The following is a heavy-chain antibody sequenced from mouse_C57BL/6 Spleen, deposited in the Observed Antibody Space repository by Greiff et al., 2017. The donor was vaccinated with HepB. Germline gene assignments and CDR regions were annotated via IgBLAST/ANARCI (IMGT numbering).Heavy chain of an antibody. V-gene: IGHV5-17*01. J-gene: IGHJ4*01. CDR1: GFTFSDYG. CDR3: ARGKGFDYAMDY. D-gene: IGHD2-1*01. Sequence: EVKLQESGGGLVKPGGSLKLSCAASGFTFSDYGMHWVRQAPEKGLEWVAYISSGSSTIYYADTVKGRFTISRDNAKNTLFLQMTSLRSEDTAMYYCARGKGFDYAMDYWGQGTSVTVSS. CDR2: ISSGSSTI.